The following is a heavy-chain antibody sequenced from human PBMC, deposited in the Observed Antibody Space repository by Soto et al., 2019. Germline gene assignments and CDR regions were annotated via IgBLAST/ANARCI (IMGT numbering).Heavy chain of an antibody. CDR3: VLVDVYVTPSPQDV. Sequence: QVQLVQSGAEVKNPGASVKVSCKTSGYVFTSYGIGWARQAPGQGLEWMGWINTYNGNTNYAQNLQGRVTLTTDTSTSTSYMELRSLRSNDTAIYYRVLVDVYVTPSPQDVWGQGTTVNFAS. CDR2: INTYNGNT. V-gene: IGHV1-18*01. J-gene: IGHJ6*02. CDR1: GYVFTSYG. D-gene: IGHD3-16*01.